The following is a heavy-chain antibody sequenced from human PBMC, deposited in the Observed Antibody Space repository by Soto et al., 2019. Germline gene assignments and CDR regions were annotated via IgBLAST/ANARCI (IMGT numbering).Heavy chain of an antibody. J-gene: IGHJ3*02. CDR2: INPNSGGT. D-gene: IGHD6-13*01. CDR3: AREFIAAAGIGAAFDI. CDR1: GYTFTGYY. V-gene: IGHV1-2*04. Sequence: GASVKVSCKASGYTFTGYYMHWVRQAPGQGLEWMGWINPNSGGTNYAQKFQGWVTMTRDTSISTAYMELSRLRSDDTAVYYCAREFIAAAGIGAAFDIWGQGTMVTVSS.